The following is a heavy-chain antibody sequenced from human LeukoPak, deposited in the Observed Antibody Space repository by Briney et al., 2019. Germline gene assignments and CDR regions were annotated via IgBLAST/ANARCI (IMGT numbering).Heavy chain of an antibody. CDR2: IWSSGGGLT. CDR1: RLIYGSYS. J-gene: IGHJ4*02. CDR3: ATRPASETYYAVSDF. D-gene: IGHD1-26*01. Sequence: PGGSLRLSCAGSRLIYGSYSVNWVRQAPGKGLEWISHIWSSGGGLTYYADSVKGWFTISRDNSKSTVFLQMNSLRAEDTAIYYCATRPASETYYAVSDFWGQGTLVTVSS. V-gene: IGHV3-23*01.